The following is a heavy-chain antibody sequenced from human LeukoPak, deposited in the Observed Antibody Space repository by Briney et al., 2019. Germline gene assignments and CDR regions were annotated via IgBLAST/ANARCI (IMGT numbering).Heavy chain of an antibody. J-gene: IGHJ6*02. CDR2: ISAYNGNT. CDR3: ATDKTLLGYYYYYGMDV. V-gene: IGHV1-18*01. Sequence: ALVKVSCKASGYTFTSYGMSWVRQAPGQGLEWMAWISAYNGNTNYAQKYQGRVTMTEDTSTDTAYMELSSLRSEDTAVYYCATDKTLLGYYYYYGMDVWGQGTTVTVSS. CDR1: GYTFTSYG.